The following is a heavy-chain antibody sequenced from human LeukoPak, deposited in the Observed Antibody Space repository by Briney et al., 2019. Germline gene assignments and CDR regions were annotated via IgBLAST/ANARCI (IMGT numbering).Heavy chain of an antibody. CDR1: GGSISDSSSY. CDR2: IYYSGST. V-gene: IGHV4-39*01. D-gene: IGHD5-18*01. J-gene: IGHJ5*02. Sequence: SETLSLTCTVSGGSISDSSSYWGWIRQPPGKGLEWVASIYYSGSTYYNPSLKSRVSISVDTSKNQFPLKLSSVTAADTAVYYCARQTLTVDTAMDFDPWGQGTLVTVSS. CDR3: ARQTLTVDTAMDFDP.